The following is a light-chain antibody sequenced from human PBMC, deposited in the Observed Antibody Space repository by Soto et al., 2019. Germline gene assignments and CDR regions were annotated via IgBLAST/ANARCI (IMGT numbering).Light chain of an antibody. J-gene: IGLJ2*01. CDR3: SSYAGNNNVV. CDR1: SSDVGDYKF. CDR2: EAS. V-gene: IGLV2-8*01. Sequence: QSVLTQPPSASGSPGQLVTISCTGTSSDVGDYKFVSWYQQHPGKAPKLLIYEASRRPSGVPDRFSGSKSGNTASLTVSGLQAEDEADYYCSSYAGNNNVVFGGGTKVTVL.